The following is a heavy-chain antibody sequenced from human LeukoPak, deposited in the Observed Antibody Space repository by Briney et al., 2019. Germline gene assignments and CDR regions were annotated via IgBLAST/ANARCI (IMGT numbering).Heavy chain of an antibody. Sequence: SVKVSCKASGGSFSSYGISWVRQAPGQGLEWMGGVLPIFGITNYAQRFQGRVTITADESTSTAYMELSSLRSEDTAVYYCARAEYQLPYCSSTSCYLMDVWGKGTTVTVSS. D-gene: IGHD2-2*01. CDR1: GGSFSSYG. J-gene: IGHJ6*04. CDR3: ARAEYQLPYCSSTSCYLMDV. V-gene: IGHV1-69*13. CDR2: VLPIFGIT.